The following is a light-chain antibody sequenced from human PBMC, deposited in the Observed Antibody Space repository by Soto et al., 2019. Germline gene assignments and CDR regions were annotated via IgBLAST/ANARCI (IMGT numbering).Light chain of an antibody. Sequence: AIPMPQSPSSLSASVGDRVTITCRASQGIRNDLGWYQQKPGKAHKLLIYAASSLQSGVPSRFSGSGSGTDFTLTISSLQPEDFATHYCLQDYNYPWTFGQGTKVEIK. V-gene: IGKV1-6*01. J-gene: IGKJ1*01. CDR3: LQDYNYPWT. CDR1: QGIRND. CDR2: AAS.